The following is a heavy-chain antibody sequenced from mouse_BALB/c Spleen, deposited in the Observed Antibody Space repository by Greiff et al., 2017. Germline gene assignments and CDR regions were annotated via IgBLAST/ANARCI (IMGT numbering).Heavy chain of an antibody. CDR1: GFNIKDTY. CDR3: ARREVRRGVYFDY. D-gene: IGHD2-14*01. V-gene: IGHV14-3*02. Sequence: EVQLQQSGAELVKPGASVKLSCTASGFNIKDTYMHWVKQRPEQGLEWIGRIDPANGNTKYDPKFQGKATITADTSSNTAYLQLSSLTSEDTAVYYCARREVRRGVYFDYWGQGTTLTVSS. CDR2: IDPANGNT. J-gene: IGHJ2*01.